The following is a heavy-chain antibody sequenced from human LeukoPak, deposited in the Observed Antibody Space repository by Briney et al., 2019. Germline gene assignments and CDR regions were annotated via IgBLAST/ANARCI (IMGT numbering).Heavy chain of an antibody. CDR2: IRYDGSNK. CDR1: GFTFSSYG. J-gene: IGHJ4*02. D-gene: IGHD6-13*01. V-gene: IGHV3-30*02. Sequence: PGGSLRLSCAASGFTFSSYGMHWVHQAPGKGLEWVAFIRYDGSNKYYADSVKGRFTISRDNSKNTLYLQMNSLRAEDTAVYYCAKVGAISSWYGHVDYWGQGTLVTVSS. CDR3: AKVGAISSWYGHVDY.